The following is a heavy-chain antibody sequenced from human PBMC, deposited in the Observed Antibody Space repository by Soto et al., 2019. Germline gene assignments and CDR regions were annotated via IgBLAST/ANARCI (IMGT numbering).Heavy chain of an antibody. V-gene: IGHV3-30-3*01. CDR1: GLTFNAHA. J-gene: IGHJ4*02. CDR3: ATDGGYGDPHD. D-gene: IGHD4-17*01. CDR2: ISYDASRK. Sequence: RLSCAVSGLTFNAHALHWVRQAPGKGLEWVSVISYDASRKFYADPVKGRFIISRDNVNSTLYLHMNNLKTEDTAMYYCATDGGYGDPHDWGQGTLVTVSS.